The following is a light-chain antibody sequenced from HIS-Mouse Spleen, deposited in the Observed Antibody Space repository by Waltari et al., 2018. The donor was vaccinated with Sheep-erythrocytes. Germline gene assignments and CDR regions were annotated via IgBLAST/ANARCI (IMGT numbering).Light chain of an antibody. V-gene: IGLV2-11*01. J-gene: IGLJ1*01. CDR3: CSYAGSYNHV. CDR1: SSDVGGCNY. Sequence: QSALTQPRSVSGSPGPSVTISCTGTSSDVGGCNYVSWYQQHPGKAPKLMIYDVSKRPSGVPDRFSGSKSGNTASLTISGLQAEDEADYYCCSYAGSYNHVFATGTKVTVL. CDR2: DVS.